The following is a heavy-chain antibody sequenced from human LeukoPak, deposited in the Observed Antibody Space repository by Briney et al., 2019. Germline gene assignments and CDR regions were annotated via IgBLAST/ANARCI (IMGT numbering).Heavy chain of an antibody. J-gene: IGHJ6*02. CDR1: GFTFSSYT. CDR2: ISYDGSNK. Sequence: GGSLRLSCAASGFTFSSYTMHWVRQAPGKGLEWVAVISYDGSNKYYADSVKGRFTISRDNSKNTLYLQMNSLRAEDTAVYYCASPTGDYGYYYYGMDVWGQGTTVTVSS. CDR3: ASPTGDYGYYYYGMDV. V-gene: IGHV3-30-3*01. D-gene: IGHD4-17*01.